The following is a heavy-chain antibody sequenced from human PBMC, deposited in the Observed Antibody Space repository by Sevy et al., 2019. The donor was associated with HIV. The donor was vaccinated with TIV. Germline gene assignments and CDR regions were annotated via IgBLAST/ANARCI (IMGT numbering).Heavy chain of an antibody. CDR3: ARDLGIAALPPYYYGMDV. CDR1: GGTFSSYA. V-gene: IGHV1-69*10. CDR2: IIPMFGIT. Sequence: ASVKVSYKTSGGTFSSYAINWVRQASGQRLEWMGGIIPMFGITNYAQKFQGRVTITADKSTSTSYMELSSLRSEDTAVYYCARDLGIAALPPYYYGMDVWGQGTTVTVSS. D-gene: IGHD6-13*01. J-gene: IGHJ6*02.